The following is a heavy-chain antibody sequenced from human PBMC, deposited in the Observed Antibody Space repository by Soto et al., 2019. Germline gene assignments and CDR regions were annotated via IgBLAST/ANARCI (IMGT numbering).Heavy chain of an antibody. D-gene: IGHD3-3*01. CDR3: ARGAVGYDFWSGYQNWFDP. CDR1: GGSISSYY. Sequence: PSETLSLTCTVSGGSISSYYWSWIRQPPGKGLEWIGYIYYSGSTNYNPSLKSRVTISVDTSKNQFSLKLSSVTAADTAVYYCARGAVGYDFWSGYQNWFDPWGQGTLVTVSS. CDR2: IYYSGST. V-gene: IGHV4-59*01. J-gene: IGHJ5*02.